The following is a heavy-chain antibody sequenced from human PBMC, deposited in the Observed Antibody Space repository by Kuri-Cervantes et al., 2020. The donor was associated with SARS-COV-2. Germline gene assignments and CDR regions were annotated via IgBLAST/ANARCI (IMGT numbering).Heavy chain of an antibody. J-gene: IGHJ4*02. CDR1: GFTFSSYS. CDR2: ISSSSSYI. CDR3: ARGHITSIFGVVIPLHYFDF. V-gene: IGHV3-21*01. Sequence: GGSLRLSCAASGFTFSSYSMNWVRQAPGKGLEWVSSISSSSSYIYYADSVKGRFTVSRDNARNALFLQMHSLTADDTAVYFCARGHITSIFGVVIPLHYFDFWGQGILVTVSS. D-gene: IGHD3-3*01.